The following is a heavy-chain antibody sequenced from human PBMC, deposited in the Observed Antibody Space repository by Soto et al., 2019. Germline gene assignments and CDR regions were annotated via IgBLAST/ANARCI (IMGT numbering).Heavy chain of an antibody. CDR3: ARDYLYYYDSSGYYQPRDYYTMDV. J-gene: IGHJ6*02. Sequence: GGSLRLSCAASGFTFISYGMHWVRQAPDKGLEWVAVIWYDGSNQYYADSVKGRFTISRDNSKNTLYLQMNSLRAEDTAVYYCARDYLYYYDSSGYYQPRDYYTMDVWGQGTTVTVSS. V-gene: IGHV3-33*01. CDR2: IWYDGSNQ. D-gene: IGHD3-22*01. CDR1: GFTFISYG.